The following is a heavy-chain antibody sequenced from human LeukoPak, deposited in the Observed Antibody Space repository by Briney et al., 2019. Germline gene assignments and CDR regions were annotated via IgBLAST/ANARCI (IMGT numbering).Heavy chain of an antibody. CDR2: ISYDRSNK. Sequence: PGRSLRLSCAASGFTFSSYGMHWVRQAPGKGLEWVAVISYDRSNKYYADSVKGRFTISRDNAKNSLYLQMNSLRAEDTAVYYCAREFRGVTRYFDYWGQGTLVTVSS. J-gene: IGHJ4*02. CDR1: GFTFSSYG. D-gene: IGHD3-10*01. CDR3: AREFRGVTRYFDY. V-gene: IGHV3-30*03.